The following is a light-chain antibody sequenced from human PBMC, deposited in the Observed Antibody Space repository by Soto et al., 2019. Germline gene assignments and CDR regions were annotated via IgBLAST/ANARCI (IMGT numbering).Light chain of an antibody. V-gene: IGKV3-20*01. CDR2: GAS. CDR3: QQYGSSLRT. J-gene: IGKJ1*01. Sequence: ETVLTQSPATLSLSPGERATLSCRASQSVSSSYLAWYQQKPGQAPRLLIYGASSRATGIPDRFSGSGSGTDFTLTISRLEPEDFAVYYCQQYGSSLRTFGQGSKVDIK. CDR1: QSVSSSY.